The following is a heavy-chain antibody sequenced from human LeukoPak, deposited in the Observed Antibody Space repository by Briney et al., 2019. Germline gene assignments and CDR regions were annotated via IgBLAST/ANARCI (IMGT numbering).Heavy chain of an antibody. V-gene: IGHV3-23*01. CDR1: GFTFSSYA. D-gene: IGHD3-22*01. CDR2: ISGSGGNT. CDR3: AKDPSLSYDSSGYYYHY. Sequence: GGSLRLSCAASGFTFSSYAMSWVRQAPGKGLEWVSGISGSGGNTYYADSVKGRFTISRDNSKNTLCLQMNSLRAEDTAVYYCAKDPSLSYDSSGYYYHYWGQGTLVTVSS. J-gene: IGHJ4*02.